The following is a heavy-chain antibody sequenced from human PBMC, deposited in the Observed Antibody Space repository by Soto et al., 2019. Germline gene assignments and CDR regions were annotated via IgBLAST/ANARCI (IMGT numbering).Heavy chain of an antibody. Sequence: SVKVSCKASGFTFTSSAVQWVRQARGQRLEWIGWIVVGSGNTNYAQKFQERVTITRDMSTSTAYMELSSLRSEDTAVYYCAAERELRYSDWLLYEGQYYGMDVWGQGTTVTVSS. CDR2: IVVGSGNT. V-gene: IGHV1-58*01. CDR1: GFTFTSSA. J-gene: IGHJ6*02. CDR3: AAERELRYSDWLLYEGQYYGMDV. D-gene: IGHD3-9*01.